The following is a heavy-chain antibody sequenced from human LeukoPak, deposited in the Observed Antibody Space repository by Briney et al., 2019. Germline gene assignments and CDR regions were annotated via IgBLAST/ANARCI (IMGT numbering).Heavy chain of an antibody. D-gene: IGHD4-17*01. CDR3: ARDPNPLRDYGDDAFDI. J-gene: IGHJ3*02. CDR1: GGSISSGSYY. CDR2: IYTSGST. V-gene: IGHV4-61*02. Sequence: SETLSLTCTVSGGSISSGSYYWSWIRQPAGKGLEWIGRIYTSGSTNYNPSLKSRVTISVDTSKNQFSLKLSSVTAADTAVYYCARDPNPLRDYGDDAFDIWGQGTMVTVSS.